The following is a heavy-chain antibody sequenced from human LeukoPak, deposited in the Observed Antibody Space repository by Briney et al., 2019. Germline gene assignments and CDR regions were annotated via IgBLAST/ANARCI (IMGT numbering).Heavy chain of an antibody. Sequence: ASVKVSCKASGYTFTGYYMHWVRQAPGQGLEWMGWINPNSGGTNYAQKFRGWVTMTRDTSISTAYMELSRLRSDDTAVYYCARGRPYGGNSPFDYWGQGTLVTVSS. J-gene: IGHJ4*02. CDR1: GYTFTGYY. D-gene: IGHD4-23*01. V-gene: IGHV1-2*04. CDR3: ARGRPYGGNSPFDY. CDR2: INPNSGGT.